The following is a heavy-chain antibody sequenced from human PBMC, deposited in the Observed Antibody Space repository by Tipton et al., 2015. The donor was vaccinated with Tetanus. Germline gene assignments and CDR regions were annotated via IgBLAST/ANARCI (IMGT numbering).Heavy chain of an antibody. J-gene: IGHJ1*01. V-gene: IGHV4-30-4*01. Sequence: TLSLTCTVSGGSISSGDYYWSWIRQPPGKGLEWIGYIYYSGSTYYNPSLKSRVTISVDTSKNQFSLKLSSVTAADTAVYYCATYLSFYGSGGWSQGTLVTVSS. CDR1: GGSISSGDYY. D-gene: IGHD3-10*01. CDR3: ATYLSFYGSGG. CDR2: IYYSGST.